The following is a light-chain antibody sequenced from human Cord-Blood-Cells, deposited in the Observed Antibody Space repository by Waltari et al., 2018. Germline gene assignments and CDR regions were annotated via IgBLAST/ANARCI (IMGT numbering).Light chain of an antibody. J-gene: IGLJ3*02. CDR2: SNN. CDR3: AAWDDSLNGWV. CDR1: SSNIGSNT. Sequence: QSVLTQPPSASGPPGQRVTISCSGSSSNIGSNTVTCYQQLPGTAPKLLIYSNNPRPSGVPDRFSGSKSGTSASLAISGLQSEDEADYYCAAWDDSLNGWVFGGGTKLTVL. V-gene: IGLV1-44*01.